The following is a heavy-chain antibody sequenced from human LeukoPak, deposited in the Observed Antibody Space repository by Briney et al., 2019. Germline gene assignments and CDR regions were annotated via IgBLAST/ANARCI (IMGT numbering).Heavy chain of an antibody. CDR3: ARQLRGGSYLWYFDL. J-gene: IGHJ2*01. V-gene: IGHV4-39*07. CDR2: IYYSGNT. D-gene: IGHD1-26*01. CDR1: GGSISSNGDF. Sequence: PSETLSLTCTVSGGSISSNGDFWGWIRQPPGKGLEWIGSIYYSGNTYYNPSLKSRVTISVDTSKNQFSLKMSSVTTADTAVYYCARQLRGGSYLWYFDLWGRGTLVTVSS.